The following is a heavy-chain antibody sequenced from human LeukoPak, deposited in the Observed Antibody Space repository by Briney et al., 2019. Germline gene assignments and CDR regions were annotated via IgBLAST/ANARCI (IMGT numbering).Heavy chain of an antibody. CDR1: EFTFTNNW. CDR2: INSDGTTS. V-gene: IGHV3-74*01. Sequence: GGSLRLSCAASEFTFTNNWMHWVRQAPGKGLVWVSRINSDGTTSNYADSVKGRFTISRDNSKNTLYLQMNSLRAEDTAVHYCAQSRITGALPGFWGQGTLVTVSS. CDR3: AQSRITGALPGF. D-gene: IGHD2-15*01. J-gene: IGHJ4*02.